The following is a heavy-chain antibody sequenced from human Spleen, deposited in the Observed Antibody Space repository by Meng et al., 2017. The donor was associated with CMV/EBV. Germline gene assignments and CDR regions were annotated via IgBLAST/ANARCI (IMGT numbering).Heavy chain of an antibody. CDR1: GDSMSDYY. Sequence: QGQLREPGPGLVKPSETLSLTCSVSGDSMSDYYWSWIRQPAGKGLEWIGRIYTDGSINYNPSLKSRVTMSLDTSKNQFFLNLSSVTAADTAVYYCARGYSSGKTDYWGQGTLVTVSS. CDR2: IYTDGSI. J-gene: IGHJ4*02. V-gene: IGHV4-4*07. CDR3: ARGYSSGKTDY. D-gene: IGHD6-19*01.